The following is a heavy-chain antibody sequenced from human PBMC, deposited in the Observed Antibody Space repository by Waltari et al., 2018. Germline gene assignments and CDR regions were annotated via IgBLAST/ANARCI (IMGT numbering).Heavy chain of an antibody. D-gene: IGHD6-19*01. J-gene: IGHJ6*02. CDR3: AREGAEQWVVEDYGMDV. CDR1: GFKFSDYA. V-gene: IGHV3-21*02. Sequence: EVQLVESGGGLVKPGGSLRLSCAASGFKFSDYAMNWVRQAPGEGLGWVSSIGSSSSFMDYADSVRGRFTVSRDNAKNTLYLQMDTLRAEDTAVYYCAREGAEQWVVEDYGMDVWGQGTTVTVS. CDR2: IGSSSSFM.